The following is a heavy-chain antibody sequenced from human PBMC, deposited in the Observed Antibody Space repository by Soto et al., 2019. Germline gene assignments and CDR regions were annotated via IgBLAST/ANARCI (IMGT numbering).Heavy chain of an antibody. D-gene: IGHD2-2*01. CDR1: GYDFTAYD. J-gene: IGHJ6*02. CDR2: MNPINGAT. CDR3: GRGPSPRAPAGGATNCCTMDV. V-gene: IGHV1-8*02. Sequence: KVSCRASGYDFTAYDIKWVRQASGPGLEWMGWMNPINGATGSARRFQGRVSMTRNTATGTAYLELTSLRSEDTAGHYCGRGPSPRAPAGGATNCCTMDVWGQGTTVTVSS.